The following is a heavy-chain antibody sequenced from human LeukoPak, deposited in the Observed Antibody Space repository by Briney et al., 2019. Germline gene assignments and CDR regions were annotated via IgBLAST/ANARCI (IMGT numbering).Heavy chain of an antibody. J-gene: IGHJ6*02. CDR3: ARHVQDLGIKV. Sequence: KSSETLSLTCTVSGASISSTDSYWSWIRQPPGKGLEWIGSIYRRGSTSYNPSLKSRVTVSEDMSKNHFSLRLSSVTAADTAVYYCARHVQDLGIKVWGQGTTVTASS. V-gene: IGHV4-39*01. CDR1: GASISSTDSY. CDR2: IYRRGST.